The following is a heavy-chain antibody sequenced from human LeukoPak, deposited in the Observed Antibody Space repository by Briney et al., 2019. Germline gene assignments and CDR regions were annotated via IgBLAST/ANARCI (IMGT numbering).Heavy chain of an antibody. V-gene: IGHV4-39*01. CDR1: GASISSSGHD. Sequence: SETLSLTCTVSGASISSSGHDWGWIRQPPGKGLEWIGTMNYGGRTHYNPSLKSRVTMSVDTSKSQFSLNLNSVTAADTAVYYCARHSGLGVVSPYLDYWGQGTLVTVSS. CDR2: MNYGGRT. J-gene: IGHJ4*02. D-gene: IGHD2-21*01. CDR3: ARHSGLGVVSPYLDY.